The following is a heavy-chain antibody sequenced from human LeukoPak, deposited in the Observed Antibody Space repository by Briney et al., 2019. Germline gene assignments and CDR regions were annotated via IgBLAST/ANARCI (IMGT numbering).Heavy chain of an antibody. J-gene: IGHJ6*02. CDR2: TYYRSKWYN. CDR3: ARLGGSGWDYYYYGMDV. V-gene: IGHV6-1*01. CDR1: GDSVSSNSAA. D-gene: IGHD6-19*01. Sequence: SQTLSLTCAISGDSVSSNSAAWNWIRQSPSRGLEWLGRTYYRSKWYNDYAVSVKSRITINPDTSKNQFSLQLNSVTPEDTAVYYCARLGGSGWDYYYYGMDVWGQGTTVTVSS.